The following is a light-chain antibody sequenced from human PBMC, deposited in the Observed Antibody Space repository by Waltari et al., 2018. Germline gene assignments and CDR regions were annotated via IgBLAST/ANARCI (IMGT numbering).Light chain of an antibody. CDR1: QDISNY. CDR2: DAS. Sequence: DIQMTQSPSSLSASVGDRVTITCQASQDISNYLNWYQQKPGKAPKPLIYDASNVETGVPSRFSGSGSGTDFTFTISSLQPEDIATYYCQQYDNLPLTFGGGTKVEIK. J-gene: IGKJ4*01. V-gene: IGKV1-33*01. CDR3: QQYDNLPLT.